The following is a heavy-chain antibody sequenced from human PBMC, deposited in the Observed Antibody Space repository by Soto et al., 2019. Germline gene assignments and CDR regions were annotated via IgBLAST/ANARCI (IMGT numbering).Heavy chain of an antibody. CDR3: ARAYSSGLSSVNGDMDV. CDR2: ISAYNGNT. D-gene: IGHD6-19*01. Sequence: GASVKVSCKASGYTFTSYGISWVRRAPGQGLEWMGWISAYNGNTNYAQKLQGRVTMTTDTSTSTAYMELRSLRSDDTAVYYCARAYSSGLSSVNGDMDVRGKGTTVTVSS. CDR1: GYTFTSYG. J-gene: IGHJ6*03. V-gene: IGHV1-18*01.